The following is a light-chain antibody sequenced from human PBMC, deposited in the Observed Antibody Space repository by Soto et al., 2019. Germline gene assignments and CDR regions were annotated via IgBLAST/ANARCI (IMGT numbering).Light chain of an antibody. V-gene: IGLV1-40*01. CDR1: SSNIGAGYD. J-gene: IGLJ1*01. CDR3: QSYDSNHYV. CDR2: GNS. Sequence: QSVLTQPPSVSGAPGQRVTISCTGSSSNIGAGYDVHWYQQLPGTAPKLLIYGNSNRPSGVPDRFSGSKSGTSASLAITGLQAEDEADYYCQSYDSNHYVFGTGTKLTVL.